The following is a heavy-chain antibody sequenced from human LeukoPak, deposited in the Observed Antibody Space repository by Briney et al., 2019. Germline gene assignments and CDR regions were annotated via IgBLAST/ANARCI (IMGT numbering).Heavy chain of an antibody. V-gene: IGHV4-39*07. CDR3: ARADYYYYYMDV. Sequence: PSETLSLTCTVSGGSISSSSYYWGWIRQPPGKGLEWIVSIYYSGSTYYNPSLKTRVTISVDTCKTQFSLKLSSVTAADTAVYYCARADYYYYYMDVWGKGTTVTVSS. J-gene: IGHJ6*03. CDR1: GGSISSSSYY. CDR2: IYYSGST.